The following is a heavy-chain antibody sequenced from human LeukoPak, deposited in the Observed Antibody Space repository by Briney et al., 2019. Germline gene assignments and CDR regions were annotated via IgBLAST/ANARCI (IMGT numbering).Heavy chain of an antibody. J-gene: IGHJ4*02. CDR2: IYYSGST. CDR1: GGSISSSRDY. V-gene: IGHV4-39*07. Sequence: SETLSLTCTVSGGSISSSRDYWAWIRQPPGKGLEWIANIYYSGSTNYNPSLKSRVTISGDTSKNQFSLKLRAVTAADTAVYYCARDGCSGDSCTNWDFDYWGQGTLVTVSS. CDR3: ARDGCSGDSCTNWDFDY. D-gene: IGHD2-15*01.